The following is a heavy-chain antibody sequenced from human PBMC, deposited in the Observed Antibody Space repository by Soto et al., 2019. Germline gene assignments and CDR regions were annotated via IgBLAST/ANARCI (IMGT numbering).Heavy chain of an antibody. CDR2: IFYSGST. J-gene: IGHJ4*02. D-gene: IGHD3-22*01. Sequence: SETLSLTCAVSGGSISSYYWSGIRQSPGKGLEWIGYIFYSGSTNYNPSLKSRVTISVDTSKNQFSLNLISVTAADTAVYYCARDGYYYDSSGYQRVYYFDYWGQGTLVTVSS. CDR1: GGSISSYY. V-gene: IGHV4-59*01. CDR3: ARDGYYYDSSGYQRVYYFDY.